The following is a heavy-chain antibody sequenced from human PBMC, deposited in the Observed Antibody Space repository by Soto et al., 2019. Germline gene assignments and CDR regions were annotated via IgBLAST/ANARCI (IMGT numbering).Heavy chain of an antibody. CDR2: IYHSGST. Sequence: PSETVSLTCTVSDSAIASGADYWSWIRQHPGKGLEWIGYIYHSGSTYYNPSLKSRVTISVDRSKNQFSLKLSSVTAADTAVYYCAVQPTAGIYFDQGSSYY. J-gene: IGHJ6*01. V-gene: IGHV4-31*02. CDR1: DSAIASGADY. CDR3: AVQPTAGIYFDQGSSYY. D-gene: IGHD3-10*01.